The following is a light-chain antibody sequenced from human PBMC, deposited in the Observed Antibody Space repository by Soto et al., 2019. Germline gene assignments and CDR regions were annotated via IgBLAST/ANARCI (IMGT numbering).Light chain of an antibody. CDR1: SGHSSYA. V-gene: IGLV4-69*01. Sequence: QAVVTQSPSASASLGASVKLTCTLSSGHSSYAIAWHQQQPEKGPRYLMKINSDGSHNKGDGIPDRFSGSSSGAERYLTISSLQSEDEADYYCQTWGTGTVIFGGGTKLTVL. J-gene: IGLJ2*01. CDR2: INSDGSH. CDR3: QTWGTGTVI.